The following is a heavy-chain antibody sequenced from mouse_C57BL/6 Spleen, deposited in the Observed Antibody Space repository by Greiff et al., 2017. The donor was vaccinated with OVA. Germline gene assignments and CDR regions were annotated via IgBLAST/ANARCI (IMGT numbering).Heavy chain of an antibody. CDR3: ARERGLGLRRFAY. J-gene: IGHJ3*01. Sequence: VQLQQSGPELVKPGASVKISCKASGYTFTDYYMNWVKQSHGKSLEWIGDINPNNGGTSYNQKFKGKATLTVDKSSSTAYMELRSLTSEDSAVYYCARERGLGLRRFAYWGQGTLVTVSA. CDR2: INPNNGGT. D-gene: IGHD2-4*01. V-gene: IGHV1-26*01. CDR1: GYTFTDYY.